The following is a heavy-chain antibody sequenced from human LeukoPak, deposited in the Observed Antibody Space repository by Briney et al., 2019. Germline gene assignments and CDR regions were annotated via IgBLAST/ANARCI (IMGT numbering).Heavy chain of an antibody. Sequence: PGGSLRLSCAASGFTFDDYAMHWVRQAPGKGLEWVSLISWDGASTYYADSVKGRFTISRDNSKNSLYLQMNSLRGEDTALYYCAEERGYWGQGTLVTVSS. CDR3: AEERGY. CDR2: ISWDGAST. J-gene: IGHJ4*02. CDR1: GFTFDDYA. D-gene: IGHD3-10*01. V-gene: IGHV3-43D*03.